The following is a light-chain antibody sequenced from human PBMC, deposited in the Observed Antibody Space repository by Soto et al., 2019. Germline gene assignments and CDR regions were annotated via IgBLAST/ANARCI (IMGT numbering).Light chain of an antibody. CDR1: ESGNIY. CDR3: EQLRAWSLT. J-gene: IGKJ4*01. Sequence: EIVLTQSPATLFLSPGARATLSCRDSESGNIYLAWYQHKPGQSPRLLIYHASNRATGIPARFSRSGSGTDFTLPISSLEPEESAVYYCEQLRAWSLTFGAGTKGEI. CDR2: HAS. V-gene: IGKV3-11*01.